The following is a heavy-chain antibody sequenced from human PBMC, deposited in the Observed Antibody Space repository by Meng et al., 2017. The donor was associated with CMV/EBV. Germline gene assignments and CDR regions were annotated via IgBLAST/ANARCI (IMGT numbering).Heavy chain of an antibody. J-gene: IGHJ6*02. CDR3: ARDRDCSSTSCYGVGMDV. V-gene: IGHV3-21*01. CDR1: GFTFSSYS. D-gene: IGHD2-2*01. CDR2: ISSSSSYI. Sequence: GESLKISCAASGFTFSSYSMNWVRQAPGKGLEWVSSISSSSSYIYYADSVKGRFTISRDNAKNSLYLQMNSLRAEDTAVYYCARDRDCSSTSCYGVGMDVWGQGTTVTV.